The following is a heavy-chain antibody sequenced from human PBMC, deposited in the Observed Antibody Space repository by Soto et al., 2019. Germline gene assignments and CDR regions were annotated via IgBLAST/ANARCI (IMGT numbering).Heavy chain of an antibody. CDR2: IYYSGST. CDR1: GGSISSGGYY. CDR3: ARRGDSSGYYLTHAFDI. D-gene: IGHD3-22*01. J-gene: IGHJ3*02. V-gene: IGHV4-31*03. Sequence: QVQLQESGPGLVKPSQTLSLTCTVSGGSISSGGYYWSWIRQHPGKGLEWIGYIYYSGSTYYNQSLKSRVTISVDTSKNQFSLKLSSVTAADTAVYYCARRGDSSGYYLTHAFDIWGQGTMVTVSS.